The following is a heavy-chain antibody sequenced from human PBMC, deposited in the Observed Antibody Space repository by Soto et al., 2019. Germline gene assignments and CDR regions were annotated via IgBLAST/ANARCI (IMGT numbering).Heavy chain of an antibody. CDR1: GFTLTRSA. V-gene: IGHV3-23*01. Sequence: PGGSLRLSCAGSGFTLTRSAVSWVRQAPGKGLEWVSGISAGGGGTYYADSVKGRFTISRDVAKNTVYLQMNGLRVEDTAIYYCVRGGGGGLFDPWGQGTMVTV. J-gene: IGHJ5*02. D-gene: IGHD2-15*01. CDR2: ISAGGGGT. CDR3: VRGGGGGLFDP.